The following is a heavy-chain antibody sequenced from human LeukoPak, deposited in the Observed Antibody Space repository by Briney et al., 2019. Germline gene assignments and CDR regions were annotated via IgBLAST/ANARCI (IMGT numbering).Heavy chain of an antibody. CDR3: ASLTGTTRGGYYYYYGMDV. CDR1: GYTFTSYD. Sequence: SVKVSCKASGYTFTSYDINWVRQAPGQGLEWMGGIIPIFGTANYAQKFQGRVTITADESTSTAYMELSSLRSEDTAVYYCASLTGTTRGGYYYYYGMDVWGKGTTVTVSS. CDR2: IIPIFGTA. J-gene: IGHJ6*04. D-gene: IGHD1-20*01. V-gene: IGHV1-69*13.